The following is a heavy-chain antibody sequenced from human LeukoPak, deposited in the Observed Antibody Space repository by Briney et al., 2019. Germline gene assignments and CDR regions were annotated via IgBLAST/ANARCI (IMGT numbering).Heavy chain of an antibody. V-gene: IGHV3-15*01. CDR3: TTDRGPEAFDI. CDR2: IKSKTDGGTT. J-gene: IGHJ3*02. Sequence: GGSLRLSCAASGFTFSNAWMSWVRRAPGKGLEWVGRIKSKTDGGTTDYAAPVKGRFTISRDDSKNTLYLQMNSLKTEDTAVYYCTTDRGPEAFDIWGQGTMVTVSS. CDR1: GFTFSNAW. D-gene: IGHD3-10*01.